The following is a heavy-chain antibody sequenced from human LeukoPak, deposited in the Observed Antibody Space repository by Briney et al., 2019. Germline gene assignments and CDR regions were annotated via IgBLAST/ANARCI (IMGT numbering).Heavy chain of an antibody. CDR2: TYYRSKWYN. D-gene: IGHD6-13*01. CDR3: AREGSSSFDY. J-gene: IGHJ4*02. V-gene: IGHV6-1*01. CDR1: GDSVSSHTTA. Sequence: SQTLSLTCVISGDSVSSHTTAWNWIRQSPSRGLEWLGRTYYRSKWYNDYAVSVKNRITINSDTSKNQFSLQLNSVTPEDTAVYYCAREGSSSFDYWGQGTLVTVSS.